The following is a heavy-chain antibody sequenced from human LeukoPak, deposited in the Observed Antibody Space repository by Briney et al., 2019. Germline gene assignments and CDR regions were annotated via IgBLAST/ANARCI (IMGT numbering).Heavy chain of an antibody. CDR3: ASGTSYSSGWQY. CDR1: GYTFTSYG. J-gene: IGHJ4*02. V-gene: IGHV1-18*01. D-gene: IGHD6-19*01. Sequence: APVKVSCKASGYTFTSYGISWVRQAPGQGLEWMGWISAYNGNTNYAQRLQGRVTMTTDTSTSTAYMELRSLRSDDTAVYFCASGTSYSSGWQYWGQGTLVTVSS. CDR2: ISAYNGNT.